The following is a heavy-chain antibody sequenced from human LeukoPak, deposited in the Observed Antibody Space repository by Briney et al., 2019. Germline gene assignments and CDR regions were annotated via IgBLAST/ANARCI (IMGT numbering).Heavy chain of an antibody. D-gene: IGHD2-2*01. CDR3: ARLGYCSSTSCSDDY. J-gene: IGHJ4*02. CDR2: IYTSGST. V-gene: IGHV4-61*02. CDR1: GGSISSGSYY. Sequence: PSETLSLTCTVSGGSISSGSYYWSWIRQPAGKGLEWIGRIYTSGSTNYNPSLKSRVTMSVDTSKNQFSLKLSSVTAADTAVYYCARLGYCSSTSCSDDYWGQGTLVTVSS.